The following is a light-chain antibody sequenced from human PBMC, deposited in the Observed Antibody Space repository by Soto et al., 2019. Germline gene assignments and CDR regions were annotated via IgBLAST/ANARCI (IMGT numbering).Light chain of an antibody. J-gene: IGKJ3*01. Sequence: EIVLTQSPATLSLSPGERATLSCRASQSVSSYLAWYQQKPGQAPRLLIYDASNRASGIPARFSGSGSWTDFTIAISSLEPEDFAVYYCQQRSNWPLTFGPGTKVDSK. CDR1: QSVSSY. CDR2: DAS. CDR3: QQRSNWPLT. V-gene: IGKV3-11*01.